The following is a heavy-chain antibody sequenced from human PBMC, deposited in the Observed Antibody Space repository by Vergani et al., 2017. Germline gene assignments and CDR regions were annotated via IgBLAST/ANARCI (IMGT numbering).Heavy chain of an antibody. V-gene: IGHV5-51*01. CDR3: ARVDDSSGYYYDY. CDR1: GYSFTSYW. CDR2: IYPGDSDT. D-gene: IGHD3-22*01. J-gene: IGHJ4*02. Sequence: EVQLVQSGAEVKKPGESLTISCKGSGYSFTSYWIGWVRQMPGKGLEWMGIIYPGDSDTRYSPSFQGQVTISSDKSISTANLQWSSRKASDTALYYWARVDDSSGYYYDYWGQGTLVTVSS.